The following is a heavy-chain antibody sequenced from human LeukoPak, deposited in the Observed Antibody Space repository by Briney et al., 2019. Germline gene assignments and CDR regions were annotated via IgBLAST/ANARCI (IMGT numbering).Heavy chain of an antibody. J-gene: IGHJ5*02. CDR3: AKSDCSSSTCSFRNWFDP. Sequence: PGGSLRLSCAASGFNFNNYAMNWVRQAPGKGLGWGSTLSCGGGTTYYADSVKGRFTIPRHTPKHTLYLHMNSLRAEDTAIYYCAKSDCSSSTCSFRNWFDPWGQGTLVTVSS. CDR1: GFNFNNYA. V-gene: IGHV3-23*01. D-gene: IGHD2-2*01. CDR2: LSCGGGTT.